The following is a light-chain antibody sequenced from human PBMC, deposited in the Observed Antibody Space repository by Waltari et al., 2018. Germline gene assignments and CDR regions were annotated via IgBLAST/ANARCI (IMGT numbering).Light chain of an antibody. CDR1: SSNIGAGYD. Sequence: QSVLTQPPSVSGAPGQRITISCTGSSSNIGAGYDVHWYQQLPGTAPKLLIFGTNNRPSGVPDRCSGSKSGTSASLAITGLQVEDEAEYHCQSYDSSLRRVFGGGTKLTVL. J-gene: IGLJ2*01. CDR2: GTN. V-gene: IGLV1-40*01. CDR3: QSYDSSLRRV.